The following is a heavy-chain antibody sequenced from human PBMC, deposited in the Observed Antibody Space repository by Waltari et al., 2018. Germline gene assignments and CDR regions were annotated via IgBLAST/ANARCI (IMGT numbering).Heavy chain of an antibody. CDR3: ARGRIAAAGTGVAFDI. V-gene: IGHV1-69*08. J-gene: IGHJ3*02. CDR2: IIPIFGTA. D-gene: IGHD6-13*01. Sequence: QVQLVQSGAAVKKPGSSVKVSCKASGGTFSSYAISWVRQAPGQGLEWMGRIIPIFGTANYAQKFQGRVTITADKSTSTAYMELSSLRSEDTAVYYCARGRIAAAGTGVAFDIWGQGTMVTVSS. CDR1: GGTFSSYA.